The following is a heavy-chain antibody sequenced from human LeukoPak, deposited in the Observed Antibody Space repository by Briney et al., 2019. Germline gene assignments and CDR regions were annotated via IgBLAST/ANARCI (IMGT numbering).Heavy chain of an antibody. CDR3: ARFGGGAAKDDRLDY. D-gene: IGHD3-16*01. CDR1: GFTFSTYT. Sequence: PGGSLRLSCAASGFTFSTYTMHWVRQGPGKGLEWVAVISSDGINKYYADSVKGRFTISRDNSKNTLYLQMNSLRADDTAVYFCARFGGGAAKDDRLDYWGQGTLVTVSS. CDR2: ISSDGINK. J-gene: IGHJ4*02. V-gene: IGHV3-30*04.